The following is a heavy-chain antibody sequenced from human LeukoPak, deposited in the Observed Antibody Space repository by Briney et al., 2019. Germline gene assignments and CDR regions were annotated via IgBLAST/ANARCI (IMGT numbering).Heavy chain of an antibody. CDR3: ARNDVFYYYGSGSYYNGFGFDY. CDR2: IYYGGST. Sequence: SETLSFTGTASGGSISNYYWSWIRQPPGKGLEWIGYIYYGGSTNYNPSLKSRVTISVDTSKNQFSLKLSSVTAADTAVYYCARNDVFYYYGSGSYYNGFGFDYWGQGTLVTVSS. V-gene: IGHV4-59*01. CDR1: GGSISNYY. D-gene: IGHD3-10*01. J-gene: IGHJ4*02.